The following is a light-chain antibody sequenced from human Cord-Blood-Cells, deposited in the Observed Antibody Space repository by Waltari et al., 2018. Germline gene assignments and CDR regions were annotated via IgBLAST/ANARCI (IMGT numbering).Light chain of an antibody. V-gene: IGKV3-11*01. Sequence: EIVLTQSPATLSLSPGERATLSCRASQGVSSYLAWYQQKPGQAPRLLIYDASSRATGIPARFSGSASGTDFTLTISSLGPEDFAVYYCQQRSNWPPTFGGGTKVEIK. CDR3: QQRSNWPPT. J-gene: IGKJ4*01. CDR1: QGVSSY. CDR2: DAS.